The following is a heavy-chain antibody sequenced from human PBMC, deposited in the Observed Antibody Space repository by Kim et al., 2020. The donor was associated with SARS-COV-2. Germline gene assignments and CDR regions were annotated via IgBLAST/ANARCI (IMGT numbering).Heavy chain of an antibody. V-gene: IGHV4-34*01. D-gene: IGHD3-22*01. CDR2: INHSGST. CDR3: ARVGREEYDSSGQIDY. J-gene: IGHJ4*02. Sequence: SETLSLTCAVYGGSFSGYYWSWIRQPPGKGLEWIGEINHSGSTNYNPSLKSRVTISVDTSKNQFSLKLSSVTAADTAVYYCARVGREEYDSSGQIDYWGQGTLVTVSS. CDR1: GGSFSGYY.